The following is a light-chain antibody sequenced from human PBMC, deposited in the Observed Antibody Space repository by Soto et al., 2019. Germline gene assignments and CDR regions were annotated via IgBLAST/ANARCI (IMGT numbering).Light chain of an antibody. CDR3: QQYYSYPPLT. Sequence: AIRMTQYPSSFSASTGDRVTITCRASQGISSYLAWYQQKPGKAPKLLIYAASTLHSGVPSRFSGSGSGTDFTLTISCLQSEDFATYYCQQYYSYPPLTFGGGTKVEIK. V-gene: IGKV1-8*01. CDR1: QGISSY. J-gene: IGKJ4*02. CDR2: AAS.